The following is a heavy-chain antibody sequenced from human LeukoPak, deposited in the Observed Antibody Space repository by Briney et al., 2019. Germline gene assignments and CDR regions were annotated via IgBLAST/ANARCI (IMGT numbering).Heavy chain of an antibody. J-gene: IGHJ4*02. Sequence: SETLSLTCTVSGGSISSYYWSWIRQPPGKGPEWIGYIYYSGSTNYNPSLKSRVTISVDTSKNQFSLKLSSVTAADTAVYYCARGPPKEGLFDYWGQGTLVTVSS. D-gene: IGHD3/OR15-3a*01. CDR2: IYYSGST. V-gene: IGHV4-59*01. CDR1: GGSISSYY. CDR3: ARGPPKEGLFDY.